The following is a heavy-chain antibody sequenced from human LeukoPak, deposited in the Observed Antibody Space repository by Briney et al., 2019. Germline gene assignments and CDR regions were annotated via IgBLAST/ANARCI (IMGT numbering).Heavy chain of an antibody. V-gene: IGHV4-59*01. Sequence: PSETLSLTCTVSGGSISSYYWSWIRQPPGEGLEWIGYIYYSGSTNYNPSLKSRVTISVDTSKNQFSLKLSSVTAADTAVYYCATTPNPNYFDYWGQGALVTVSS. CDR3: ATTPNPNYFDY. J-gene: IGHJ4*02. CDR1: GGSISSYY. CDR2: IYYSGST.